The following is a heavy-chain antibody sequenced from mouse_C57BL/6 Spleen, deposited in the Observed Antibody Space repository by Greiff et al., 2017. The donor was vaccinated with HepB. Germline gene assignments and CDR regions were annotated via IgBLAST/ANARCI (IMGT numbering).Heavy chain of an antibody. D-gene: IGHD2-5*01. V-gene: IGHV1-64*01. Sequence: QVQLQQPGAELVKPGASVKLSCKASGYTFTSYWMHWVKQRPGQGLEWIGMIHPNSGSTNYNEKFKSKATLTVDKSSCTAYMQLSSLTSEDSAVYYCARAYYSNYGYFDVWGTGTTVTVSS. J-gene: IGHJ1*03. CDR1: GYTFTSYW. CDR3: ARAYYSNYGYFDV. CDR2: IHPNSGST.